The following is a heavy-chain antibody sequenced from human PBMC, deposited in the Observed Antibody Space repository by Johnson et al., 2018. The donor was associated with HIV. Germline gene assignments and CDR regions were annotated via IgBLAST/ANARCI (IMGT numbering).Heavy chain of an antibody. D-gene: IGHD1-14*01. V-gene: IGHV3-30*04. CDR2: ISFDGNDK. J-gene: IGHJ3*02. Sequence: QVQLVESGGGLVQPGRSLRLSCAASGFTFSIYAMHWVRQAPGKGLEWVSLISFDGNDKYYADSVKGRFTISRDNSKNTLYVQMNSLRSEDTAVYYCTRESTEAFDIWGQGTMVTVSS. CDR3: TRESTEAFDI. CDR1: GFTFSIYA.